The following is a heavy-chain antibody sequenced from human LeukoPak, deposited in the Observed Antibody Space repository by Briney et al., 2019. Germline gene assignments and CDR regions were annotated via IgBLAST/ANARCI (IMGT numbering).Heavy chain of an antibody. CDR1: SDSISGYY. Sequence: SETPSLTCTVSSDSISGYYWSWIRQPPGKGLEWIGYIYYSGTTNYNPSLNSRVTISVDTSKNEASLKLSSVTAADTAVYYCARSRYNWNYYFDYWGQGTLVTVSS. CDR2: IYYSGTT. V-gene: IGHV4-59*01. D-gene: IGHD1-7*01. J-gene: IGHJ4*02. CDR3: ARSRYNWNYYFDY.